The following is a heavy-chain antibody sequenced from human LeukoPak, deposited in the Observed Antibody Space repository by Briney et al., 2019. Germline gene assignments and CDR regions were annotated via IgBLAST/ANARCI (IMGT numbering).Heavy chain of an antibody. CDR3: ARDQMGMNWFDP. D-gene: IGHD1-26*01. CDR1: GGSISSSAYY. J-gene: IGHJ5*02. CDR2: IYYSGTT. Sequence: SETLSLTCTVSGGSISSSAYYWGWIRQPPGKGLEWIGNIYYSGTTYYNPSLKSRVTISVDTSKNQFSLRLSSATAADTAVYYCARDQMGMNWFDPWGQGILVSVSS. V-gene: IGHV4-39*07.